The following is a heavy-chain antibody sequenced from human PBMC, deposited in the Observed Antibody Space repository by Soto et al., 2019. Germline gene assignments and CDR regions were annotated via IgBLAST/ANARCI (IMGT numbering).Heavy chain of an antibody. Sequence: GGSLRLSCAASGFTFSSYEMNWVRQAPGKGLEWVSYISSSGSTIYYADSVKGRFTISRDNAKNSLYLQMNSLRAEDTAVYYCAVGYCSGGSCYPVSYWGQGTLVTVSS. D-gene: IGHD2-15*01. CDR1: GFTFSSYE. CDR2: ISSSGSTI. V-gene: IGHV3-48*03. J-gene: IGHJ4*02. CDR3: AVGYCSGGSCYPVSY.